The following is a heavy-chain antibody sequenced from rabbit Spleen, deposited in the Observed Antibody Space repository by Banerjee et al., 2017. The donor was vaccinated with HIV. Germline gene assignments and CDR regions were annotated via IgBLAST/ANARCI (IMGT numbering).Heavy chain of an antibody. V-gene: IGHV1S45*01. Sequence: QEQLVESGGDLVQPGASLTLTCTASGFDFSAYTFMCWVRQAPGKGLEWIACIDTGSRDFTWYANWAKGRFTISKASSTTVTLQMTSLTAADTATYFCARDLVWATGLWGPGTLVTVS. D-gene: IGHD3-3*01. CDR3: ARDLVWATGL. CDR2: IDTGSRDFT. J-gene: IGHJ4*01. CDR1: GFDFSAYTF.